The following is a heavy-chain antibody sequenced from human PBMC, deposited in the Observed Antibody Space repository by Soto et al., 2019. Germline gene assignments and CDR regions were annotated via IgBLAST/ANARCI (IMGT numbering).Heavy chain of an antibody. CDR3: AKPPPVLRYFDWLLENYFDY. V-gene: IGHV3-23*01. CDR1: GFTFSSYA. CDR2: ISGSGGST. Sequence: GGSLRLSCAASGFTFSSYAMSWVRQAPGKGLEWVSAISGSGGSTYYAESVKGRFTISRDNSKNTLYLQMNSLRAEDTAVYYFAKPPPVLRYFDWLLENYFDYWGQGTLVTVSS. J-gene: IGHJ4*02. D-gene: IGHD3-9*01.